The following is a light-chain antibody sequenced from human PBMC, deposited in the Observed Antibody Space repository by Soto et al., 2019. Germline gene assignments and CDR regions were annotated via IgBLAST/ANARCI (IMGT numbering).Light chain of an antibody. CDR1: SSDVGGYNY. J-gene: IGLJ1*01. CDR2: DVS. Sequence: QSALTQPRSVSGSPGQSVTISCSGTSSDVGGYNYVSWYQQHPGKAPKVMIYDVSVRPSGVPDRFSGSKSGNTASLTISGLQAEDEADYYCCSYAGSYIYVFGTGTKVTVL. V-gene: IGLV2-11*01. CDR3: CSYAGSYIYV.